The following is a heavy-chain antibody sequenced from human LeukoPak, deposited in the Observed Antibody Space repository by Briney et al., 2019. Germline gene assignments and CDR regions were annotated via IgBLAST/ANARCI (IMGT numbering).Heavy chain of an antibody. Sequence: GASVKVSCKASGGTFSSYAISWVRQAPGQGLEWMGGIIPIFGTANYAQKFQGRVTITADESTSTAYMELSSLRSEDTAVYYCARGGYYYDSSDYYPYDAFDIWGQGTMVTVSS. V-gene: IGHV1-69*13. CDR1: GGTFSSYA. J-gene: IGHJ3*02. CDR3: ARGGYYYDSSDYYPYDAFDI. CDR2: IIPIFGTA. D-gene: IGHD3-22*01.